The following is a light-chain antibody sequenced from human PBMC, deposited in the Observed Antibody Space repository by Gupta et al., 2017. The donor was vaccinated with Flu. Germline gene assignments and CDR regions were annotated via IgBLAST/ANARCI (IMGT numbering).Light chain of an antibody. Sequence: SYELTQPPSVSVSPGQTARITCSGDALSKQYTYWYQKKPGQAPMLVIYSDNERPSGIPERFLCYSSGNNATWNTRGVQAEDEADDYWQSSDSSGTYLVFGGGTKLTVI. CDR3: QSSDSSGTYLV. CDR1: ALSKQY. V-gene: IGLV3-25*02. CDR2: SDN. J-gene: IGLJ2*01.